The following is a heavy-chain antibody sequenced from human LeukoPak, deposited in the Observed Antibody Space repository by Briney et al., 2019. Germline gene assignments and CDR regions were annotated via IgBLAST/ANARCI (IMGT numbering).Heavy chain of an antibody. CDR2: IKKDGSEK. CDR1: GFTFSSYW. D-gene: IGHD3-22*01. Sequence: GGSLRLSCAASGFTFSSYWMSWVRQAPGKGLEWVANIKKDGSEKYYVDSVKGRFTISRDNAKTSLYLQMNNLRAEDTAVYYCARDPSYYCDSSGKDAFDIWGQGTMVTVSS. V-gene: IGHV3-7*01. J-gene: IGHJ3*02. CDR3: ARDPSYYCDSSGKDAFDI.